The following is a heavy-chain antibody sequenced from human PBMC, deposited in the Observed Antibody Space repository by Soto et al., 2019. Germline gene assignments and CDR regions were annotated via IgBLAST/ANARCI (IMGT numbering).Heavy chain of an antibody. CDR1: GFPFSSYE. CDR2: ISSSGSTI. Sequence: EVQLVESGGGLVQPGGSLRLSCAASGFPFSSYEMNWVRQAPGKGLAWVSYISSSGSTIYYADSVKGRFTISRDNAKNSLYLQMNSLRAEDTAGYYCARDGEGYYDILTPFDLWGRGTLVTVSS. CDR3: ARDGEGYYDILTPFDL. V-gene: IGHV3-48*03. J-gene: IGHJ2*01. D-gene: IGHD3-9*01.